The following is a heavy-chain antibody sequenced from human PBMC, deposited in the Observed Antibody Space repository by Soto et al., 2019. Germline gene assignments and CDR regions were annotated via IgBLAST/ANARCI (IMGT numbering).Heavy chain of an antibody. CDR2: IIPIFGTA. CDR3: ASGITMVRGVRVYGMDV. Sequence: QVPLVQSGAEVKKPGSSVKVSCKASGGTFSSYAISWVRQAPGQGLEWMGGIIPIFGTANYAQKFQGRVTITADESTSTAYMELSSLRSEDTAVYYCASGITMVRGVRVYGMDVWGQGTTVTVSS. J-gene: IGHJ6*02. V-gene: IGHV1-69*01. D-gene: IGHD3-10*01. CDR1: GGTFSSYA.